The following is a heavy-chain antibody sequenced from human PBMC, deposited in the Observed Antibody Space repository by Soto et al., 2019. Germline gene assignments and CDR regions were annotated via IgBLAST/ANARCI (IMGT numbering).Heavy chain of an antibody. CDR2: IWYDGSNK. J-gene: IGHJ6*02. CDR1: GFTFSSYG. CDR3: ARELVLRFPYYYYGMDV. Sequence: GGSLRLSCAASGFTFSSYGMHWVRQAPGKGLEWVAVIWYDGSNKYYADSVKGRFTISRDNSKNTLYLQMNSLRAEDTAVYYCARELVLRFPYYYYGMDVWGQGTTVTVSS. D-gene: IGHD3-3*01. V-gene: IGHV3-33*01.